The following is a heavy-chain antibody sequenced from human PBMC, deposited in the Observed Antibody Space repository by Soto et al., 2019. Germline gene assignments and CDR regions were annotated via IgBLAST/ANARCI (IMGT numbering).Heavy chain of an antibody. D-gene: IGHD3-22*01. Sequence: PXESLKISCKGSGYSFTNYWIGWVRQMPGKGLEWMGIIYPGDSDTRYSPSFQGQVTISADKSISTAYLQWSSLKASDTAMYYCARLNYYDSRARAFDIWGQGTMVTVSS. V-gene: IGHV5-51*01. J-gene: IGHJ3*02. CDR2: IYPGDSDT. CDR1: GYSFTNYW. CDR3: ARLNYYDSRARAFDI.